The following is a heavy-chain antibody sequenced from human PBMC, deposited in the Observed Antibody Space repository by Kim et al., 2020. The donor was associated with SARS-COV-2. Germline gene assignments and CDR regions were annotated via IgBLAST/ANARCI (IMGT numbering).Heavy chain of an antibody. D-gene: IGHD3-22*01. CDR3: ARRPYYYDSSGSKRDD. J-gene: IGHJ4*02. V-gene: IGHV4-39*01. Sequence: PSLERRVTISVDTTKNQFSLKLSSVTAADTAVYYCARRPYYYDSSGSKRDDWGQGTLVTVSS.